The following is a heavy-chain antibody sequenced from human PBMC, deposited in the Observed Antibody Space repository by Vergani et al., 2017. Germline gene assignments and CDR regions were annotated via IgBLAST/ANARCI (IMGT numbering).Heavy chain of an antibody. CDR3: ARAFRSIHYY. V-gene: IGHV4-38-2*01. CDR2: IYHSGST. CDR1: GYSISSGYY. J-gene: IGHJ4*02. Sequence: QVQLQESGPGLVKPSETLSLTCAVSGYSISSGYYWGWIRQPPGKGLEWIGSIYHSGSTYYNPSLKSRVTISVDTSKNQFSLKLSSVTAADTAVYYCARAFRSIHYYWGQGTLVTVSS. D-gene: IGHD3-3*01.